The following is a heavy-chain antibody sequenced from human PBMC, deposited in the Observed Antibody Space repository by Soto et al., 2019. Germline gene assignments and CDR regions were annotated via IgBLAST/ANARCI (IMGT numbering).Heavy chain of an antibody. CDR2: MNPSTGNT. V-gene: IGHV1-8*01. D-gene: IGHD6-25*01. CDR1: GYTFTSYD. Sequence: QVQLVQSGAEVKKPGASVKVSCKASGYTFTSYDIIWVRQATGQGLEWMGWMNPSTGNTDSAEKFQGRLTMTRNTSISTVYMALSSLSFEDTAVYYCAGGRIIAAGGFDPWGQGTLVTVSS. CDR3: AGGRIIAAGGFDP. J-gene: IGHJ5*02.